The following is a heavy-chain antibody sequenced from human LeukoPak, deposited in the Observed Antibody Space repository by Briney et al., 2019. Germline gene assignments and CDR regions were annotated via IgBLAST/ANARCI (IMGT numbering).Heavy chain of an antibody. Sequence: PGGSLRLSCAASGFTFSSYSMNWVRQAPGKGLEWVSSISSSSGYIYYADSVKGRFTISRDNAKNSLYLQMNSLRAEDTAVYYCARTNLVDTAMAPFDYWGQGTLVTVSS. CDR3: ARTNLVDTAMAPFDY. V-gene: IGHV3-21*01. J-gene: IGHJ4*02. D-gene: IGHD5-18*01. CDR2: ISSSSGYI. CDR1: GFTFSSYS.